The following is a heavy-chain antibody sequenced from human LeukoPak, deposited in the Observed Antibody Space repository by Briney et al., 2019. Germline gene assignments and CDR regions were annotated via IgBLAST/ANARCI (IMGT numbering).Heavy chain of an antibody. CDR3: ARVGYCSSTSCYPYYFDY. Sequence: GGSLRLSCAASGFTFSSYSMNWVRQAPGKGLKWVSSISSSSSYIYYADSVKGRFTISRDNAKNSLYLQMNSLRAEDTAVYYCARVGYCSSTSCYPYYFDYWGQGTLVTVSS. V-gene: IGHV3-21*01. J-gene: IGHJ4*02. D-gene: IGHD2-2*01. CDR1: GFTFSSYS. CDR2: ISSSSSYI.